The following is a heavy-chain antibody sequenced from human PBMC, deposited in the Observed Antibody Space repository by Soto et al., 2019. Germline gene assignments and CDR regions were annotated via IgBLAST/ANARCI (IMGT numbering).Heavy chain of an antibody. J-gene: IGHJ5*02. CDR3: TRGGYSVSGSYYPPFDP. V-gene: IGHV3-9*01. CDR2: LTWNGEVL. CDR1: GYTFYAYG. Sequence: APRLPCLTSGYTFYAYGHYWWRPNPRKGLEWVSGLTWNGEVLGYADSVKGRFTISRDNAENTLYLQMNSLRAEDTAIYYCTRGGYSVSGSYYPPFDPWGQGTLVTASS. D-gene: IGHD3-10*01.